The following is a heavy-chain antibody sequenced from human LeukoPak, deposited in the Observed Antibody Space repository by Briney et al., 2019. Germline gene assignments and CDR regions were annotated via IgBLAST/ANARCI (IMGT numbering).Heavy chain of an antibody. CDR1: GFTLSSYW. CDR3: AELGITMIGGV. CDR2: INSDGSTT. D-gene: IGHD3-10*02. Sequence: GGSLRLSCVASGFTLSSYWMHWVRQAPGEGLVWVSRINSDGSTTTYADSVKGRFTISRDNTKNSLYLQMNSLRAEDTAVYYCAELGITMIGGVWGKGTTVTISS. J-gene: IGHJ6*04. V-gene: IGHV3-74*01.